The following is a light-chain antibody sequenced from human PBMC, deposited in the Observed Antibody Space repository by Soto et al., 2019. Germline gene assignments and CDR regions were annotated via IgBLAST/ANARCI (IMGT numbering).Light chain of an antibody. CDR1: QSISNW. CDR3: QQYNSYSGYT. Sequence: DIPMTQSPSTLSASVGDRVTITCRASQSISNWLAWYQQKPGKAPKLLIYDASTLESGVPSRFSGGGSGTEFTLTISSLQPDDFATYYCQQYNSYSGYTFGQGTKLEIK. CDR2: DAS. V-gene: IGKV1-5*01. J-gene: IGKJ2*01.